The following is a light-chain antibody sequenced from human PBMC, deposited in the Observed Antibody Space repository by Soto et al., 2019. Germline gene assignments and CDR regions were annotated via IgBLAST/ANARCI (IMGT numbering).Light chain of an antibody. CDR1: QSVSSY. J-gene: IGKJ4*01. V-gene: IGKV3-20*01. CDR2: DAS. CDR3: QQYGSSLT. Sequence: EIVLTQSQGTLSLSPGERATLSCRASQSVSSYLAWYQQKPGQAPRLLIYDASNRATGIPARFSGSGSGTDFTLTISRLEPEDFAVYYCQQYGSSLTFGGGTKVDI.